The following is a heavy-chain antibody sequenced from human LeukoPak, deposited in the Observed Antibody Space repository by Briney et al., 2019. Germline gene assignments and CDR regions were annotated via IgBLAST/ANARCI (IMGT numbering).Heavy chain of an antibody. CDR1: GGSISSYC. V-gene: IGHV4-59*01. D-gene: IGHD3-22*01. CDR3: ARVWVPYYYDSSGYYSNWYFDL. CDR2: IYYSGST. Sequence: KPSETLSLTCTVSGGSISSYCWSWIRQPPGKGLEWIGYIYYSGSTNYNPSLKSRVTISVDTSKNQFSLKLSSVTAADTAVYYCARVWVPYYYDSSGYYSNWYFDLWGRGTLVTVSS. J-gene: IGHJ2*01.